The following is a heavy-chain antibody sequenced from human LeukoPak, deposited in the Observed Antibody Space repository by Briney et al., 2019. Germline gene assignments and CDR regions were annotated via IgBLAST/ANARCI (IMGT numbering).Heavy chain of an antibody. J-gene: IGHJ6*03. Sequence: ASVKVSCEASGYSFTSYAITWVRQAPGQGLEWMGWISGSNGNTNYAQKFQGRVTMTTDTSTNTAYMELRSLRSDDTAVYYCARSYSSTWYSYYYYMDVWGKGTTVTVSS. CDR2: ISGSNGNT. V-gene: IGHV1-18*01. CDR3: ARSYSSTWYSYYYYMDV. CDR1: GYSFTSYA. D-gene: IGHD6-13*01.